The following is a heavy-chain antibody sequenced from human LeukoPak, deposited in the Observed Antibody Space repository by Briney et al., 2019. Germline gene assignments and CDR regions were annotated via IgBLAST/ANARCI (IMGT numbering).Heavy chain of an antibody. CDR1: GGSISSVGYY. J-gene: IGHJ4*02. D-gene: IGHD4-17*01. V-gene: IGHV4-31*03. CDR3: ARDLGLRILDS. CDR2: IYYSGGA. Sequence: PSETLSLTCTVSGGSISSVGYYWTWIRQHPGKGLELIGYIYYSGGADYNPSLRSRVTMSVDTSRNQFSLKLSSVTAADTAVYYCARDLGLRILDSWGQGTLVTVSS.